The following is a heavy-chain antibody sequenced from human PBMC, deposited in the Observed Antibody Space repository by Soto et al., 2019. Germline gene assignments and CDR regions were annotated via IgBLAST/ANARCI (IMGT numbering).Heavy chain of an antibody. Sequence: EVQLVESGGGLVQPGGSLRLFCAASGFTFSSYSIHWVRQAPGKGLEWVSYISSGSSTIYYADSVRGRFTISRDNAKNALYLQMNSLSAGDTDVYYCARGYSSLYYWGKGTLVTVCS. J-gene: IGHJ4*02. V-gene: IGHV3-48*01. D-gene: IGHD6-13*01. CDR3: ARGYSSLYY. CDR2: ISSGSSTI. CDR1: GFTFSSYS.